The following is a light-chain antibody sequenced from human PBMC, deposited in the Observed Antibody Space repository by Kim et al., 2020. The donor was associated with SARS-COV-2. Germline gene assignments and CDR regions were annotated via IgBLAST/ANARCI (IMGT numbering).Light chain of an antibody. CDR2: KAS. CDR1: QSISNW. V-gene: IGKV1-5*03. CDR3: QQYNTYPYT. J-gene: IGKJ2*01. Sequence: DIQMTQSPSTLSASVGDRVTITCRASQSISNWLAWYQQKPGKAPKLLIYKASTLESGVPSRFSGSGSEPEFTLTISSLQPDDFATYYCQQYNTYPYTFGQGTKLEI.